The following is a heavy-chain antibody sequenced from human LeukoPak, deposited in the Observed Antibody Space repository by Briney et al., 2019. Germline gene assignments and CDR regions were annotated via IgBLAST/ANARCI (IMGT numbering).Heavy chain of an antibody. V-gene: IGHV4-59*01. CDR3: ARVVYYGSGSSISYYFDY. J-gene: IGHJ4*02. D-gene: IGHD3-10*01. CDR1: GGSISSYY. Sequence: SETLSLTCAVSGGSISSYYWSWIRQPPGKGLEWIGYIYYSGSTNYNPSLKSRVTISVDTSKNQFSLKLSSVTAADTAVYYCARVVYYGSGSSISYYFDYWGQGTLVTVSS. CDR2: IYYSGST.